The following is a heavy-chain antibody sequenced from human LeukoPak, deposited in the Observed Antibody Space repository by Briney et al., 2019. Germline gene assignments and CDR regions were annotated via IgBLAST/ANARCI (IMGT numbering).Heavy chain of an antibody. D-gene: IGHD3-10*01. CDR2: INHSGST. V-gene: IGHV4-39*07. CDR3: ARGSRITMVRGVISSSYFDY. J-gene: IGHJ4*02. CDR1: GGSISSGGYY. Sequence: PSETLSLTCTVSGGSISSGGYYWSWIRQPPGKGLEWIGEINHSGSTNYNPSLKSRVTISVDTSKNQFSLKLSSVTAADTAVYYCARGSRITMVRGVISSSYFDYWGQGTLVTVSS.